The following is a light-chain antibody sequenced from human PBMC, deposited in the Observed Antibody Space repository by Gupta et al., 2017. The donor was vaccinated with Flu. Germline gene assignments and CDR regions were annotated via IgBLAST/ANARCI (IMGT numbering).Light chain of an antibody. CDR1: NIGSKR. Sequence: SYVLAQPPSVSVAPGQTARITCGGNNIGSKRVHWYQQKPGQAPVLVVSDDSDRPSGIPERFSGSNAGNTATLTISRVEAGDEADYYCQVWDSSSDHVVFGGGTKLTVL. CDR2: DDS. CDR3: QVWDSSSDHVV. V-gene: IGLV3-21*02. J-gene: IGLJ2*01.